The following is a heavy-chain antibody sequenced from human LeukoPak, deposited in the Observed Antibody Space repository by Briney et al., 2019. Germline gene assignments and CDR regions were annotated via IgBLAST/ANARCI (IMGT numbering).Heavy chain of an antibody. D-gene: IGHD3-3*01. CDR3: AKNSPTIFPAAGV. Sequence: GGSLRLSCAASGFIFSDYSMNWLRQAPGKGLEWISYISSASATIYYADSVKGRFTISRDNPKNSLYLLMDSLRAEDTAVYYCAKNSPTIFPAAGVWGQGTTVIVSS. CDR1: GFIFSDYS. J-gene: IGHJ6*02. CDR2: ISSASATI. V-gene: IGHV3-48*01.